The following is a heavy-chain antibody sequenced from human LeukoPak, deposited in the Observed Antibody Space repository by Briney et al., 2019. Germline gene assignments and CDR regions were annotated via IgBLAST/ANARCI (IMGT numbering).Heavy chain of an antibody. CDR2: ISWNSGSI. Sequence: PGGSLRLSCAASGFIFDDYAMHWVRQAPGKGLEWVSGISWNSGSIGYADSVKGRFAISRDNAKNSLYLQMNSLRDEDTALYYCAKDYTSGWYYFDYWGQGTLVTVSS. CDR3: AKDYTSGWYYFDY. CDR1: GFIFDDYA. D-gene: IGHD6-19*01. V-gene: IGHV3-9*01. J-gene: IGHJ4*02.